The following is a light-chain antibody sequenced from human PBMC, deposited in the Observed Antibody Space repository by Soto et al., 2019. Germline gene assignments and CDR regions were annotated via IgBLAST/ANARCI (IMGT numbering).Light chain of an antibody. CDR2: KAS. J-gene: IGKJ1*01. CDR3: QQYNSYWT. CDR1: QTISNW. V-gene: IGKV1-5*03. Sequence: DIRMTQSPSTLSAAVGDRVAITCRASQTISNWLAWYQQKPGKAPKLLIYKASTLKSGVPSRFSGSGSGTEFTLTISSLQPDDFATYYGQQYNSYWTFGQGTKVDI.